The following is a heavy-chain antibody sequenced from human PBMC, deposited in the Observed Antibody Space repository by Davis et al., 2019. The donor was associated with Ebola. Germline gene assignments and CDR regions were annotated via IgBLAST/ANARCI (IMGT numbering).Heavy chain of an antibody. CDR1: GYTFTSYA. J-gene: IGHJ4*02. CDR3: ARMTTVDPDY. CDR2: INAGKGNT. Sequence: ASVKVSCKASGYTFTSYAMHWVRQAPGQRLEWMGWINAGKGNTKYSQKFQGRVTITRDTSASTAYMELSSLRSEDTAVYYCARMTTVDPDYWGQGTLVTVSS. D-gene: IGHD4-23*01. V-gene: IGHV1-3*01.